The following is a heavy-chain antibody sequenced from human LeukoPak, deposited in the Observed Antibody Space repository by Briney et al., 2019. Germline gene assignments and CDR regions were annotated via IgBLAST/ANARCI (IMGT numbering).Heavy chain of an antibody. CDR1: GFTVSSNY. D-gene: IGHD6-19*01. CDR3: AQGGSGWYHRLDY. J-gene: IGHJ4*02. CDR2: ISGSSGST. V-gene: IGHV3-23*01. Sequence: GGSLRLSCAASGFTVSSNYMSWVRQAPGRGLEWVSAISGSSGSTYYADSVKGRFTISRDNSKNTVYLQMNSLRAEDTAVYSCAQGGSGWYHRLDYWGQGTLVTVSS.